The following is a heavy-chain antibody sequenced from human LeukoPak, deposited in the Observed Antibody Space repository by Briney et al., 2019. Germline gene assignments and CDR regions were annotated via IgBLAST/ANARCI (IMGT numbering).Heavy chain of an antibody. D-gene: IGHD7-27*01. CDR1: GYTFTSYD. CDR3: ARGPPNWGYDY. Sequence: ASVKVSCKATGYTFTSYDFNWVRQATGQRPEWMGWMSPNSGDTGYAQKFQDRVTMTRNTSISTAYMELSSLRSDDTAVYYCARGPPNWGYDYWGPGTLVTVSS. CDR2: MSPNSGDT. J-gene: IGHJ4*02. V-gene: IGHV1-8*01.